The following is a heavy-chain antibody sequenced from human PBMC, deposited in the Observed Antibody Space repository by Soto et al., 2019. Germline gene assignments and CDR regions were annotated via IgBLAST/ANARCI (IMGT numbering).Heavy chain of an antibody. CDR1: GGTFSSYA. D-gene: IGHD2-2*01. J-gene: IGHJ3*02. Sequence: ASVKVSCKTSGGTFSSYAISWVRQAPGQGLEWMGWINAGNGNTKYSQKFQGRVTITRDTSASTAYMELSSLRFEDTAVYFCATAIADDAFDIWGRGTMVT. CDR2: INAGNGNT. CDR3: ATAIADDAFDI. V-gene: IGHV1-3*01.